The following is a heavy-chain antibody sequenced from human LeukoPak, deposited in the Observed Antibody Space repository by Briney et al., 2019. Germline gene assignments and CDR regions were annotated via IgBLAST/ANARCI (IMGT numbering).Heavy chain of an antibody. CDR1: GGSISSSSYY. V-gene: IGHV4-61*02. Sequence: SETLSLTCTVSGGSISSSSYYWSWIRQPAGKGLEWIGRIYTSGSTNYNPSLKSRVTISVDTSKNQFSLKLSSVTAADTAVYYCARDSETYYDYVWGTRGYYMDVWGKGTTVTISS. J-gene: IGHJ6*03. CDR2: IYTSGST. D-gene: IGHD3-16*01. CDR3: ARDSETYYDYVWGTRGYYMDV.